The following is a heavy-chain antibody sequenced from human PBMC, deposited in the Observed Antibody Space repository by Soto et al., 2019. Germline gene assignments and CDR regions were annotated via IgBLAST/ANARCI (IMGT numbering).Heavy chain of an antibody. CDR2: ISGSGGST. Sequence: EVQLLESGGGLVQPGGSLRLSCAASGFTFSSYAMSWVRQAPGKGLEWVSAISGSGGSTYYADSVKGRFTISRDNSKNTLYLQMNRLRAEDTAVYYCAKYPGGWPLRHYFDYWGQGTLVTVSS. CDR3: AKYPGGWPLRHYFDY. CDR1: GFTFSSYA. V-gene: IGHV3-23*01. D-gene: IGHD4-17*01. J-gene: IGHJ4*02.